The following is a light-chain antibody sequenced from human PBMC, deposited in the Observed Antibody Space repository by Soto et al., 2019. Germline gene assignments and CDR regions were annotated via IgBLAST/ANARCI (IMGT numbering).Light chain of an antibody. CDR1: QSVSSN. CDR3: QQYNNWPPAT. J-gene: IGKJ1*01. V-gene: IGKV3-15*01. Sequence: EIVMTQSPATLSVSPGERATLSCRASQSVSSNLAWYQQKPGQAPSLLIYGASTRATGIPAMFSGSGSGTEFTLTISSLQSEEFALYYCQQYNNWPPATFGQGNKVEIK. CDR2: GAS.